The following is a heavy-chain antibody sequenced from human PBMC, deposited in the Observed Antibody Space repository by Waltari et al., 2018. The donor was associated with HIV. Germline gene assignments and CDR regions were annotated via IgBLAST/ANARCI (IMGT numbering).Heavy chain of an antibody. CDR2: ISSSSTFI. D-gene: IGHD4-17*01. Sequence: EVQLVESGGGLVKPGGSLRLSCAASGFTFSSYSMNWVRQAPGKGLEWVSSISSSSTFIYYADSGKGRFTISRDNAKNSLYLQMNSLRAEDTAVYYCARDRQGTVTKDFDYWGQGTLVTVSS. V-gene: IGHV3-21*01. J-gene: IGHJ4*02. CDR1: GFTFSSYS. CDR3: ARDRQGTVTKDFDY.